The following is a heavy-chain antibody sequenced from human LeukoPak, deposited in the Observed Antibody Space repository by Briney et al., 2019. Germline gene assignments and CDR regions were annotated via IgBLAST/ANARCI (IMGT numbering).Heavy chain of an antibody. D-gene: IGHD2-15*01. J-gene: IGHJ4*02. V-gene: IGHV4-59*08. CDR2: IYYSGST. Sequence: PSETLSLTCTVSGGSISSYYWRWIRQPPGKGLEWIGYIYYSGSTNYNPSLKSRVTISVDTSKNQFSLKLSSVTAADTAVYYCARHASLTASATGTLDYWGQGTLVTVSS. CDR3: ARHASLTASATGTLDY. CDR1: GGSISSYY.